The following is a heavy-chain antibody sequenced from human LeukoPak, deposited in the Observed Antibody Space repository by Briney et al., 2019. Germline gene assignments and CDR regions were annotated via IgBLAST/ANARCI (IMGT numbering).Heavy chain of an antibody. CDR1: GYTFTSYY. CDR3: AREGLWGAPDLYYYYGMDV. CDR2: INPSGGST. D-gene: IGHD3-16*01. Sequence: ASVKVSCKASGYTFTSYYMHWVRRAPGQGLEWMGIINPSGGSTSYAQKFQGRVTMTRDTSTSTVYMELSSLRSEDTAVYYCAREGLWGAPDLYYYYGMDVWGQGTTVTVSS. J-gene: IGHJ6*02. V-gene: IGHV1-46*01.